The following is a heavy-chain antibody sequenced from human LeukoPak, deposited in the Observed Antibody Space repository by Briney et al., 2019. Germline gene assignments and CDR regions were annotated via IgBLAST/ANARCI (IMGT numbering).Heavy chain of an antibody. CDR3: AKWGAENAFDI. V-gene: IGHV1-2*02. D-gene: IGHD1-26*01. CDR2: INPHSGGT. Sequence: ASVKVSCKASGYTFTNWYIHWVRQAPRQGPEWMGWINPHSGGTNYAQKFQGRVTMTRDTSITTAYMELSRLRSDDTAVYYCAKWGAENAFDIWGQGTMVTVSS. CDR1: GYTFTNWY. J-gene: IGHJ3*02.